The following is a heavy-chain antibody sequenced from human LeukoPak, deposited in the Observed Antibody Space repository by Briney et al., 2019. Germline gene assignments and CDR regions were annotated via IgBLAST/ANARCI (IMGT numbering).Heavy chain of an antibody. CDR3: ARDYGGGDSGSQFSMFDS. J-gene: IGHJ4*02. V-gene: IGHV3-23*01. D-gene: IGHD3-10*01. Sequence: PGGSLRLSCAASGFTFITYAMSWVRQAPGKGLEWVSGITPGSGDTYYADSVKGRFTISRDNSKNTLYLQMNSLRAEDTAVYYCARDYGGGDSGSQFSMFDSWGQGALVTVSS. CDR2: ITPGSGDT. CDR1: GFTFITYA.